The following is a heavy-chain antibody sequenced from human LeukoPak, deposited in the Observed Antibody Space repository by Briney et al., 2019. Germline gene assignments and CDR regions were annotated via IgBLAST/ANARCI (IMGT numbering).Heavy chain of an antibody. Sequence: ASVKVSCKTSGYTFTDYYMHWVRQAPGQGLEWMGWIIPNSGGTNYAQKVQGRVTMTTDTSTSTAYMEVGSLRFDDTAVYYCARGKGNYGDPASFDYWGQGTLVTVSS. D-gene: IGHD4-17*01. CDR2: IIPNSGGT. CDR1: GYTFTDYY. CDR3: ARGKGNYGDPASFDY. J-gene: IGHJ4*02. V-gene: IGHV1-2*02.